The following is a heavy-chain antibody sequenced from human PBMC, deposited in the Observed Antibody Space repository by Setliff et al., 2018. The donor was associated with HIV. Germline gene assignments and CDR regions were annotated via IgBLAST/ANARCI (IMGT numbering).Heavy chain of an antibody. CDR3: ARGESFYDSSGNYFDY. D-gene: IGHD3-22*01. CDR2: MRSSRRSK. Sequence: GGSLRLSCAASEFTFSSYTMKWVRQAPGKGLEWVSSMRSSRRSKYYADSVKGRFTISRDNAKNSLYLQMNSLKTEDTAVYFCARGESFYDSSGNYFDYWGQGTLVTVSS. CDR1: EFTFSSYT. J-gene: IGHJ4*02. V-gene: IGHV3-21*04.